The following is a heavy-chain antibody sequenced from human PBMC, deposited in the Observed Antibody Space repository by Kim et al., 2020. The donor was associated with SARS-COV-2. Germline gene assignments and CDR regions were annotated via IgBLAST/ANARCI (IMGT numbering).Heavy chain of an antibody. CDR2: INHSGST. Sequence: SETLSLTCAVYGGSFSGYYWSWIRQPPGKGLEWIGEINHSGSTNYNPSLKSRVTISVDTSKNQFSLKLSSVTAADTAVYYCARGRLGSSWPFYYYYGMDVWGQGTTVTVSS. CDR3: ARGRLGSSWPFYYYYGMDV. CDR1: GGSFSGYY. J-gene: IGHJ6*02. V-gene: IGHV4-34*01. D-gene: IGHD6-13*01.